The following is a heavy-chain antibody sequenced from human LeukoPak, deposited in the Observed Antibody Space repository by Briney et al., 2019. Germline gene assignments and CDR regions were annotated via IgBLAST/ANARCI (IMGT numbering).Heavy chain of an antibody. Sequence: GGTLRLSCAASGFIFDDYGMSWVRQAPGKGLEWVSVISGNGRSTYYADSVKGRFTISRDKSKNTLYLQMNSLRAEDTAIYYCAKSIVNSGTYIPFDYWGQGTLVTVSS. CDR3: AKSIVNSGTYIPFDY. CDR1: GFIFDDYG. CDR2: ISGNGRST. D-gene: IGHD1-26*01. J-gene: IGHJ4*02. V-gene: IGHV3-23*01.